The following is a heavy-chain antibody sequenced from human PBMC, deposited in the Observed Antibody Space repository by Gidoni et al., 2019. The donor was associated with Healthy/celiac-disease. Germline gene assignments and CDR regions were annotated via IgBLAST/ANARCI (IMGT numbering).Heavy chain of an antibody. J-gene: IGHJ4*02. CDR1: GFTFSSYA. CDR3: ANDLSGWHRSAVDY. D-gene: IGHD6-19*01. Sequence: EVQLLESGGGLVQPGGSLRLSCAASGFTFSSYAMSWVRQAPGKGLEWVSAISGSGGSTYDADSVKGRFTISRDNSKNTLYLQMNSLRAEDTAVYYCANDLSGWHRSAVDYWGQGTLVTVSS. V-gene: IGHV3-23*01. CDR2: ISGSGGST.